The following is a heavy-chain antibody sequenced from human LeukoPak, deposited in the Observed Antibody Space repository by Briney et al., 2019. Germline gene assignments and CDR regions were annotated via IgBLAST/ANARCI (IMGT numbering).Heavy chain of an antibody. V-gene: IGHV3-53*01. J-gene: IGHJ3*02. CDR3: AREMGYGDEGAFDI. CDR1: GFTVSSNY. D-gene: IGHD4-17*01. CDR2: IYSGGST. Sequence: PGGSLRLSCAASGFTVSSNYMSWVRQAPGKGLEWVSVIYSGGSTYYADSVKGRFTISRDNSKNTLYLQMNSLRAEDTPVYYCAREMGYGDEGAFDIWGQGTMVTVSS.